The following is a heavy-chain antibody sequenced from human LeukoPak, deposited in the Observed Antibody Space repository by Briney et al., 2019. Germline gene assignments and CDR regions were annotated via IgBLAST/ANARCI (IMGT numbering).Heavy chain of an antibody. CDR1: GGSISSGGYY. CDR2: IYYSGST. Sequence: PSETLSLTCTVSGGSISSGGYYWSWIRQHLGKGLEWIGYIYYSGSTYYNPSLESRVTISVDTSKNQFSLKLSSVTAADTAVYYCAGKYSSSWYTFVPWGQGTLVTVSS. CDR3: AGKYSSSWYTFVP. J-gene: IGHJ5*02. D-gene: IGHD6-13*01. V-gene: IGHV4-31*03.